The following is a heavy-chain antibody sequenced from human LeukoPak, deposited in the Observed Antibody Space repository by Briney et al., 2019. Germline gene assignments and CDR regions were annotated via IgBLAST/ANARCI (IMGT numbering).Heavy chain of an antibody. D-gene: IGHD4-17*01. CDR3: ARVFVYGDYYDAFDI. CDR1: GYTFTGYY. CDR2: INPNSGGT. Sequence: GASVEVSCKASGYTFTGYYMHWVRQAPGQGLEWMGWINPNSGGTNYAQKFQGRVTMTRDTSISTVYMELSRLRSDDTAVYYCARVFVYGDYYDAFDIWGQGTMVTVSS. V-gene: IGHV1-2*02. J-gene: IGHJ3*02.